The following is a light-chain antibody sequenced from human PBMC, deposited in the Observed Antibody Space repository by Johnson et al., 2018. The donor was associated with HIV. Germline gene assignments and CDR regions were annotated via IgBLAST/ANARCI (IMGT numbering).Light chain of an antibody. CDR3: GTWDSSLSAYV. CDR1: SSNIGNNY. CDR2: ENN. V-gene: IGLV1-51*02. J-gene: IGLJ1*01. Sequence: QSVLTQSPSVSAAPGQKVTISCSGSSSNIGNNYVSWYQQLPGTAPKLLIYENNKRPSVIPDRFSGSKSGTSATLGITGLQTGDEADYYCGTWDSSLSAYVFGTGTKVNVL.